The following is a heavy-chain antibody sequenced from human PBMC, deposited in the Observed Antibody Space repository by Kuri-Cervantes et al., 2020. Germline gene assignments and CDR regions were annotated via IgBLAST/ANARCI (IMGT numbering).Heavy chain of an antibody. D-gene: IGHD5-12*01. J-gene: IGHJ4*02. V-gene: IGHV1-46*01. CDR3: ARHIVATTHFDY. Sequence: ASVKVSCKASGYTFTSYYMHWVRQAPGQGLEWMGIINPSGGSTSYAQKFQGRVTMTRDTSTSTAYMELSSLRSEDTAVYYCARHIVATTHFDYWGQGTLVTVSS. CDR2: INPSGGST. CDR1: GYTFTSYY.